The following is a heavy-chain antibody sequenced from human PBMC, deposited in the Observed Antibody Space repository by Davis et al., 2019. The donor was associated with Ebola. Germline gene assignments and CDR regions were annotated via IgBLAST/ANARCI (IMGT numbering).Heavy chain of an antibody. D-gene: IGHD6-13*01. J-gene: IGHJ5*02. CDR3: ARGEAEAVSSYNWFDP. V-gene: IGHV4-59*06. CDR2: IYYRGYT. Sequence: SETLSLTCTVSGGSISSYYWSWIRHLPGLGLEYIGYIYYRGYTYYNPSLKSRVIMSVDTSKNQFSLKLRSLTAADTAVYYCARGEAEAVSSYNWFDPWGQGTLVTVSS. CDR1: GGSISSYY.